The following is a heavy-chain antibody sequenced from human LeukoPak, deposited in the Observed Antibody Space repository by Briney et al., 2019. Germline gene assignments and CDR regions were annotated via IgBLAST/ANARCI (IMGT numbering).Heavy chain of an antibody. CDR2: ISSSSSYI. D-gene: IGHD6-13*01. Sequence: PGGSLRLSCAASGFTFSSYSMNWVRQAPGKGLEWVSSISSSSSYIYYADSVKGRFTISRDNAKNSLYLQMNSLRAEDTAVYYCARDDCNQQLVPDYWGQGTLVTVSS. V-gene: IGHV3-21*01. CDR1: GFTFSSYS. J-gene: IGHJ4*02. CDR3: ARDDCNQQLVPDY.